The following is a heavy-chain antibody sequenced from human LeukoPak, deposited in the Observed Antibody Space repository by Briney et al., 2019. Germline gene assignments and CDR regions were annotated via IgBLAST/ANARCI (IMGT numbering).Heavy chain of an antibody. CDR1: GFSLSSYG. Sequence: PGRSLRLSCAASGFSLSSYGMNWVRQAPGKGLEWVGGIKFDGIQEFYADSVKGRFTVSKDTSKNTLHLQTDSLRAEDTAVYYCASGSLGHYYDSSGYEYWGQGTLVTVSS. D-gene: IGHD3-22*01. CDR3: ASGSLGHYYDSSGYEY. V-gene: IGHV3-33*05. CDR2: IKFDGIQE. J-gene: IGHJ4*02.